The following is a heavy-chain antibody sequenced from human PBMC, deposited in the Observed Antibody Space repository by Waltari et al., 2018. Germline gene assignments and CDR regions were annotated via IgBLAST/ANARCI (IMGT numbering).Heavy chain of an antibody. CDR2: IHPKTGGT. Sequence: QVHLVQSGAEVQKPGASVKVSCMTSGYTFTDYYIHWVRQAPGQGLEWMGWIHPKTGGTKYAQRFQDRVVMTRDTSINTGYVEVNRLKSDDTALYFCARVGESGYSSRWYDAWGQGTLVTVSS. CDR3: ARVGESGYSSRWYDA. CDR1: GYTFTDYY. V-gene: IGHV1-2*02. J-gene: IGHJ4*02. D-gene: IGHD6-13*01.